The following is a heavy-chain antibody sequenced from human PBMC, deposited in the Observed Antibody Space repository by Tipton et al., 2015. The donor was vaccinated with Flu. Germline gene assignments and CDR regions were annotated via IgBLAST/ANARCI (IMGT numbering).Heavy chain of an antibody. J-gene: IGHJ4*02. D-gene: IGHD1-26*01. Sequence: GLVKPSETLSLTCSVSGGSISGHYWNWIRQPPGKGLEWIGYIYFSGSTEYNPSLRSRVTISLDTSKKHFSLNLSSVIAADTAMYYCARGSYGELLYFDYWGQGTLGIVSS. V-gene: IGHV4-59*11. CDR3: ARGSYGELLYFDY. CDR1: GGSISGHY. CDR2: IYFSGST.